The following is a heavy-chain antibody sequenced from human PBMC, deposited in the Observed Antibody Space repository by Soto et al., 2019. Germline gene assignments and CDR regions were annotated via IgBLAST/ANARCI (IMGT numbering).Heavy chain of an antibody. Sequence: PGGSLRLSCAASGFTLSSYCMSWVRQAPGKGLEWVAVITYDGSNKYYADSVKGRFTISRDNSKNTLYLQMNSLRAEDTAVYYCAKAIDYYDQLGRDYWGQGTLVTVSS. J-gene: IGHJ4*02. CDR2: ITYDGSNK. CDR1: GFTLSSYC. CDR3: AKAIDYYDQLGRDY. V-gene: IGHV3-30*18. D-gene: IGHD3-22*01.